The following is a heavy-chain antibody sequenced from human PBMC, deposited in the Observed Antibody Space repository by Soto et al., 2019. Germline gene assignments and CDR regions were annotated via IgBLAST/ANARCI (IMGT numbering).Heavy chain of an antibody. Sequence: RGSLRLSCAASGFTFSSYGMHWVRQAPGKGLEWVAVISYDGSNKYYADSVKGRFTISRDNSKNTLYLQMNSLRAEDTAVYYCAKPAGGSYPIFDYWGQGTLVTVSS. CDR2: ISYDGSNK. V-gene: IGHV3-30*18. J-gene: IGHJ4*02. D-gene: IGHD1-26*01. CDR3: AKPAGGSYPIFDY. CDR1: GFTFSSYG.